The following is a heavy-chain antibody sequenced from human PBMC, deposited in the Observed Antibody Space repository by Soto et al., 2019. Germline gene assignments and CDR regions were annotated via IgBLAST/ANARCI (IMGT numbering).Heavy chain of an antibody. CDR1: GFSFDEYG. CDR3: ASDYILSRSRYGGSNRFDP. D-gene: IGHD3-9*01. Sequence: QLVESGGRVVRPGGSLRLSCAASGFSFDEYGMKWVRQAPGKGLEWVSGINWNGYSTSYADAVTGRFTISRDNAKKSLYLPMNSLRVEDTALDYCASDYILSRSRYGGSNRFDPWGQGTLVTVSS. J-gene: IGHJ5*02. V-gene: IGHV3-20*04. CDR2: INWNGYST.